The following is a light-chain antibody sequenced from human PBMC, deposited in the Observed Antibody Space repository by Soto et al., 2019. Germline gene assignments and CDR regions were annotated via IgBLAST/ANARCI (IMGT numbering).Light chain of an antibody. Sequence: QSVLTQPPSASGSPGRSVTISCTGASSDVGGYNFVSWYQQHPGKAPKLLIYEVTKRPSGVPDRFSGSRSGTAASLTISGLQTEDEADYFCFSFTTDWTHVFGTGTKVTVL. CDR3: FSFTTDWTHV. J-gene: IGLJ1*01. V-gene: IGLV2-8*01. CDR1: SSDVGGYNF. CDR2: EVT.